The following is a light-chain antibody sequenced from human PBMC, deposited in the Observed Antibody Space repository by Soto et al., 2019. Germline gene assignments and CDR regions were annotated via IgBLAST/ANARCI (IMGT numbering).Light chain of an antibody. V-gene: IGKV3-20*01. CDR2: GAS. J-gene: IGKJ1*01. CDR3: QQYGNSPA. CDR1: QSVSSSY. Sequence: EIVLTQSPGTLSFSPGERATLACRASQSVSSSYLAWYQQKPGQAPRLLIYGASSRATAIPDRSSGSGSGTDFTLTISRLEPEDFAVYYCQQYGNSPAFGQGTKVDVK.